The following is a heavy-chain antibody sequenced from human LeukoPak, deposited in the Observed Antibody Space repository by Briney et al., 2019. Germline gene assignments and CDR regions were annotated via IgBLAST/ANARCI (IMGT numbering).Heavy chain of an antibody. CDR1: GGTFSSHS. CDR3: ARRPLMGEGVEATPSGLFDY. D-gene: IGHD2-8*01. J-gene: IGHJ4*02. Sequence: ASVKVSCKASGGTFSSHSIIWLRQAPGQGLEWVGGIIPIFGAADYAQKFQGRVTITADESTGTAYMELSSLTCEDTAVYYCARRPLMGEGVEATPSGLFDYWGQGTLVTVSS. CDR2: IIPIFGAA. V-gene: IGHV1-69*13.